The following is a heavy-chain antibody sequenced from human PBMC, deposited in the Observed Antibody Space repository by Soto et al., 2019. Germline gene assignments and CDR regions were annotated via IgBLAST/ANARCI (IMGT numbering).Heavy chain of an antibody. CDR1: GFTFGDYA. Sequence: PGGSLRLSCTASGFTFGDYAMSWFRQAPGKGLEWVGFIRSKAYGGTTEYAASVKGRFTISRDDSKSIAYLQMNSLKTEDTAVYYCTRDLGIAGALLNGGRGYWGQGTLVTVSS. CDR3: TRDLGIAGALLNGGRGY. D-gene: IGHD6-13*01. J-gene: IGHJ4*02. V-gene: IGHV3-49*03. CDR2: IRSKAYGGTT.